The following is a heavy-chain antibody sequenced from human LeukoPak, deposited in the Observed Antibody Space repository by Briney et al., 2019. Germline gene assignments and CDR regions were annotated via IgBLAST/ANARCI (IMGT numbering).Heavy chain of an antibody. Sequence: PGGSLRLSCAASGFTFSSYGMSWVRQAPGKGLEWVSAISGSGGSTYYADSVKGRFTISKDNSKNTLYLQMNSLRAEDTAVYYCAKVGHPLYVWGSYRYSRYFDYWGQGTLVTVSS. CDR3: AKVGHPLYVWGSYRYSRYFDY. CDR2: ISGSGGST. J-gene: IGHJ4*02. V-gene: IGHV3-23*01. D-gene: IGHD3-16*02. CDR1: GFTFSSYG.